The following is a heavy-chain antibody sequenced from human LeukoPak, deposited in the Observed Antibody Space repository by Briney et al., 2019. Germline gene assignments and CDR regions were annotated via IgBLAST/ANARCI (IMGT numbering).Heavy chain of an antibody. V-gene: IGHV3-7*03. CDR3: ARAVTSTEGY. CDR1: GFTFSRYW. J-gene: IGHJ4*02. Sequence: QPGGSLRLSCAASGFTFSRYWMTWVRQAPGKGLEWVASINEDGSGKHYVDSVKGRFTISRDNAQKSVYLEMNSLRAEDTAVYYCARAVTSTEGYWGQGTLVTVSS. CDR2: INEDGSGK. D-gene: IGHD4-17*01.